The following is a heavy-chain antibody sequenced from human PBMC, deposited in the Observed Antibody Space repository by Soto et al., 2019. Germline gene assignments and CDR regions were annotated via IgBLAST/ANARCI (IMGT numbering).Heavy chain of an antibody. V-gene: IGHV1-3*01. CDR3: ARDGASTYCGGDCYGH. J-gene: IGHJ4*02. Sequence: ASVKGSCKASGYTFTSYARHWVSQAPGQRLEWMGWINAGNGNTKYSQKFQGRVTITRDTSASTAYMELSSLRSEDTAVYYCARDGASTYCGGDCYGHWGQGTLVTVSS. CDR2: INAGNGNT. D-gene: IGHD2-21*02. CDR1: GYTFTSYA.